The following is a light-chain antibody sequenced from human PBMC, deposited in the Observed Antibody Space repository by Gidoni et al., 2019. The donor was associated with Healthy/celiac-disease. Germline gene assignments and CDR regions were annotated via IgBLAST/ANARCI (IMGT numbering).Light chain of an antibody. CDR1: QGISSY. CDR3: QQLKV. J-gene: IGKJ5*01. Sequence: DIQLTQSPSFLSASVGDRVPITCRASQGISSYLAWYQQKPGKAPKLLIYAAATLQSGVPTRFSGSGSGTEFTLTISSLQPEDFATYYCQQLKVFGQGTRLEIK. CDR2: AAA. V-gene: IGKV1-9*01.